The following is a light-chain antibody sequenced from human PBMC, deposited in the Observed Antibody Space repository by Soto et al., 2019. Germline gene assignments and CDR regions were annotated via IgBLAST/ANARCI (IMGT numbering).Light chain of an antibody. V-gene: IGLV4-69*01. J-gene: IGLJ3*02. CDR3: QTWGTGFAL. CDR2: LNSDGSH. Sequence: QSVLTQSPSASASLGASVKPTCTLSSGHSNYAIAWHQQQPEKGPRYLMNLNSDGSHSKGDGIPDRFSGSSSGAERYLTISSLQSEDEADYYCQTWGTGFALFGGGTKLTVL. CDR1: SGHSNYA.